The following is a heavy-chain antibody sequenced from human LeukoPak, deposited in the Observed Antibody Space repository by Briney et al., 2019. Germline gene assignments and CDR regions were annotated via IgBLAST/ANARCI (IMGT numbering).Heavy chain of an antibody. CDR3: TRGRSCSNYRIGGFDP. J-gene: IGHJ5*02. CDR1: ADSISSYY. D-gene: IGHD4-11*01. Sequence: PSETLSLTCTVSADSISSYYWSWIRQPPGKGLEWIGHIDYSGNTDHNPSLRSRLTISVDTSKNQFSLKLSSVTAADTAVYYCTRGRSCSNYRIGGFDPWGQGTLVTVSS. V-gene: IGHV4-59*12. CDR2: IDYSGNT.